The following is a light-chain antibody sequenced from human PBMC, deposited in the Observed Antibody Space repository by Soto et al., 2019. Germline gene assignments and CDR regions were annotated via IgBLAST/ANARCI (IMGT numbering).Light chain of an antibody. CDR3: CSYAGSYPYV. V-gene: IGLV1-44*01. Sequence: QSVLTQPPSASGTPGQRVTISCSGSSSNIGSNSVYWYQQFPGTAPKLLIYRNNRRPSGVPDRFSGSKSGTSASLAISGLQAEDEADYYCCSYAGSYPYVFGTGTKVTVL. CDR1: SSNIGSNS. CDR2: RNN. J-gene: IGLJ1*01.